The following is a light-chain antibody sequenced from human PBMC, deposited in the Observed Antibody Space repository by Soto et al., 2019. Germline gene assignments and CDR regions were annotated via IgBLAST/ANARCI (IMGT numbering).Light chain of an antibody. V-gene: IGKV3-20*01. Sequence: EIVLTQSPGTLSLSPGERATLSCRASQSVSSSYLAWYQQKPGQAPRLLIYGASSRATGIPDSFSVSGSGTDFTLTISRLEPEDFAVYYCQRYGSSPRTFGQGAKVEIK. CDR3: QRYGSSPRT. CDR2: GAS. J-gene: IGKJ1*01. CDR1: QSVSSSY.